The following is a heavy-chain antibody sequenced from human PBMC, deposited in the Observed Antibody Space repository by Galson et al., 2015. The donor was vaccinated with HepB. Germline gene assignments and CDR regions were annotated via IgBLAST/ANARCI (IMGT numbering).Heavy chain of an antibody. D-gene: IGHD6-19*01. V-gene: IGHV3-74*01. J-gene: IGHJ4*02. Sequence: SLRLSCAASGFTFSNYWMHWVRHAPGKGLVWVSHINFDGTSTRFADSVKGRFTVSRDNAENTLFLQMNSLRAEDTAVYYCAREFAFGCGSYSHWGQGTLVTVSS. CDR1: GFTFSNYW. CDR2: INFDGTST. CDR3: AREFAFGCGSYSH.